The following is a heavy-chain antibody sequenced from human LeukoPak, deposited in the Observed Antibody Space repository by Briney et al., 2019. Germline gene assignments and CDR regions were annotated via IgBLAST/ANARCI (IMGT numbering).Heavy chain of an antibody. Sequence: SETLSLTCTVSGASISSSSYYWIWIRQPAGKGLEWIGRIHSSGSTNYNPSLKSRVTISVDTSKNQFSLKLSSVTAADTAVYYCASTRVGEGDYWGQGTLVTVSS. J-gene: IGHJ4*02. CDR1: GASISSSSYY. V-gene: IGHV4-61*02. CDR2: IHSSGST. D-gene: IGHD1-26*01. CDR3: ASTRVGEGDY.